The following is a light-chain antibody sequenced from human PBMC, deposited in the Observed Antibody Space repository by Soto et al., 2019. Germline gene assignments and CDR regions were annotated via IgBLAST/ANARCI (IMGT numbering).Light chain of an antibody. CDR2: EVT. CDR3: SSYAGSDNPYV. Sequence: QSALTQPPSASGSPGQSVTISCTGTSGDIGGYDYVSWYQQHPGKAPKLMIYEVTKRPLGVPDRFSGFKSGNTASLTVSGLQAEDEADYYCSSYAGSDNPYVFGTGTKLTVL. J-gene: IGLJ1*01. CDR1: SGDIGGYDY. V-gene: IGLV2-8*01.